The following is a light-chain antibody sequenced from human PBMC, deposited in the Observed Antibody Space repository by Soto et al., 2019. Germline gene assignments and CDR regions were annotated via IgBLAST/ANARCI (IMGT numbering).Light chain of an antibody. CDR1: QSMGSN. V-gene: IGKV3-11*01. CDR3: QQRSNWPPT. J-gene: IGKJ1*01. Sequence: EIVMTQSPATMSVSPGERATLSCRASQSMGSNVAWYQQKPGQAPRLLIYGASSRATGTPARFSGSGSGTDFTLTISSLEPEDFAVYYCQQRSNWPPTFGQRTKV. CDR2: GAS.